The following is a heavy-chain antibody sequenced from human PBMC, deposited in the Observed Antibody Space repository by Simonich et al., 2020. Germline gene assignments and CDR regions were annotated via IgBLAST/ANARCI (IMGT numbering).Heavy chain of an antibody. CDR2: IISSSSYR. V-gene: IGHV3-21*01. CDR3: ARGIVGASGAFDI. J-gene: IGHJ3*02. Sequence: EVQLVESGGGLVKPGGSLRLSCAAFGFTFSSDSMNWVRQDPVKGLGGVSSIISSSSYRYDADSVKGRFTISRDNAKNSLYLQMNSLRAEDTAVYYCARGIVGASGAFDIWGQGTMVTVSS. D-gene: IGHD1-26*01. CDR1: GFTFSSDS.